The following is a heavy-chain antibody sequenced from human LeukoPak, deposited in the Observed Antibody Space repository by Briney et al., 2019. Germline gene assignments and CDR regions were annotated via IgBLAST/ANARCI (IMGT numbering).Heavy chain of an antibody. V-gene: IGHV3-9*01. D-gene: IGHD1-7*01. Sequence: GGSLRLSCAASGFTFDDYGMHWVRQAPGKGLEWVSGISWNSGSIGYADSVKGRFAISRDNAKNSLYLQMNSLRDEDTALYYCAKLRSGNYDAFDIWGQGTMVTVSS. J-gene: IGHJ3*02. CDR3: AKLRSGNYDAFDI. CDR2: ISWNSGSI. CDR1: GFTFDDYG.